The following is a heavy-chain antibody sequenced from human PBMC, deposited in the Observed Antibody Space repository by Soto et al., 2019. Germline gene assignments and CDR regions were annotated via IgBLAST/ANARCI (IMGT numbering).Heavy chain of an antibody. CDR2: IYHSGGT. J-gene: IGHJ6*02. Sequence: QVQLQESGPGLVKPSGTLSLTCVVSGGSISSSNWWSWVRQPPVKGLEWIGEIYHSGGTNYNPSLKSRVTISVDKSKNQCSLKLSSVTAADTAVYYCARVSGSYYYGMDVWGQGTTVTVSS. V-gene: IGHV4-4*02. CDR1: GGSISSSNW. D-gene: IGHD1-26*01. CDR3: ARVSGSYYYGMDV.